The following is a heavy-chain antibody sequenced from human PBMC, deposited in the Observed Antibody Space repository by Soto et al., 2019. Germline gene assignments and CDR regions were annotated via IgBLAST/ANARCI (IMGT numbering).Heavy chain of an antibody. CDR1: GFTFSSYG. Sequence: PGGSLRLSCAASGFTFSSYGMHWVRQAPGKGLEWVAVIWYDGSNKYYADSVKGRFTISRDNSKNTLYLQMNSLRAEDTAVYYCARDNGGFILSRTFDYWGQGTLVTVSS. D-gene: IGHD3-16*01. CDR2: IWYDGSNK. J-gene: IGHJ4*02. CDR3: ARDNGGFILSRTFDY. V-gene: IGHV3-33*01.